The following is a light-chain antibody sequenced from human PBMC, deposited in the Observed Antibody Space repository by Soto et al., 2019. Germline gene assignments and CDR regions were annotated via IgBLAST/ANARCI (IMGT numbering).Light chain of an antibody. V-gene: IGKV3-15*01. CDR2: GAS. CDR1: QSVYNN. Sequence: EIVMTQSPATLSVSPGERATLSCRASQSVYNNLAWYQQKPGQAPRLLIYGASTRATGIPARFSGSGSGTEFTLTISSLQSEDFAVYFCHHYNNWPPVTFGPGTKVDIK. J-gene: IGKJ3*01. CDR3: HHYNNWPPVT.